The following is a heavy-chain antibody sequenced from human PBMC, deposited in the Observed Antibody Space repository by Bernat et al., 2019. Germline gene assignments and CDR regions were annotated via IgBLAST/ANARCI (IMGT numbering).Heavy chain of an antibody. Sequence: QVQLVQSGAEVKKPGASVKVSCKASGYTFTGYYMHWVRQAPGQGLEWMGWINPNSGGTNYAQKFQGWVTMTRDTSISTAYMELSRLRSDDTAVYYCAGGGWLQLAYYYYGMDVWGQGTTVTVSS. CDR2: INPNSGGT. CDR1: GYTFTGYY. CDR3: AGGGWLQLAYYYYGMDV. J-gene: IGHJ6*02. V-gene: IGHV1-2*04. D-gene: IGHD5-24*01.